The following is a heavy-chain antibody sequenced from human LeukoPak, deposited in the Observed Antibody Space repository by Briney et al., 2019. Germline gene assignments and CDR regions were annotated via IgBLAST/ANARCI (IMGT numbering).Heavy chain of an antibody. D-gene: IGHD5-12*01. CDR1: GFTFTSYG. V-gene: IGHV3-30*19. CDR3: AREQYSGYGVAD. J-gene: IGHJ4*02. Sequence: GGSLRLSCVASGFTFTSYGMHWVRQAPGKGLEWVAVISYDGSNKYYADSVKGRFTISRDNSKNTLYLQMNSLRAEDTAVYYCAREQYSGYGVADWGQGTLVTVSS. CDR2: ISYDGSNK.